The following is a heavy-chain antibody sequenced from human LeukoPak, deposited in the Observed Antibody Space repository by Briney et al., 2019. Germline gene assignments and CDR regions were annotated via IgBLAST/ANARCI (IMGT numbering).Heavy chain of an antibody. CDR3: AKARSSGWLPGDY. CDR2: ISGSGGST. CDR1: GFTFSSYA. J-gene: IGHJ4*02. V-gene: IGHV3-23*01. Sequence: GGSLRLSCAASGFTFSSYAMSWVRQAPGKGLEWVSAISGSGGSTYYADSVKGRFTISRDNPKNTLYLQMNSLRAEDTAVYYCAKARSSGWLPGDYWGQGTLVTVSS. D-gene: IGHD6-19*01.